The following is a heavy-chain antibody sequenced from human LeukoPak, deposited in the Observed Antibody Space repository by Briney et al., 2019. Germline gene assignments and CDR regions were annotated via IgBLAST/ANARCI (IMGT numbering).Heavy chain of an antibody. V-gene: IGHV3-23*01. J-gene: IGHJ4*02. D-gene: IGHD5-12*01. Sequence: GGSLRLSCAASGFTFSSYGMHWVRQAPGKGLEWVSLIIASSGSTFYADSVKGRFTISRDNSKNTLFLQMNSLRAEDTAVYYCAKGAYDYIEMGYFDYWGQGTLVTVSS. CDR3: AKGAYDYIEMGYFDY. CDR1: GFTFSSYG. CDR2: IIASSGST.